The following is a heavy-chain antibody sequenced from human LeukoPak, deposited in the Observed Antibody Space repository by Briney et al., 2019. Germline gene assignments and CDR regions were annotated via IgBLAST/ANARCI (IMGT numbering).Heavy chain of an antibody. CDR1: GGSISSSSYY. D-gene: IGHD7-27*01. CDR2: IYYSGST. CDR3: ARLDWGFDY. V-gene: IGHV4-39*01. J-gene: IGHJ4*02. Sequence: SETLSLTCTVSGGSISSSSYYWGWIRQPPGKGLEWIGSIYYSGSTYYNPSLKSRVTISVDTSKNQFSLKLSSVTAADTAMYYCARLDWGFDYWGQGALVAVSS.